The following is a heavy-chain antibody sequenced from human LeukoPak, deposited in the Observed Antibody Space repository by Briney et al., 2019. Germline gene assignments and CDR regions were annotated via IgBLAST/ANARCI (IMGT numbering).Heavy chain of an antibody. CDR1: GGSFSFYY. D-gene: IGHD2-15*01. J-gene: IGHJ4*02. CDR2: IRYSGSS. CDR3: ARSEYCSGGTCYRGLVDY. V-gene: IGHV4-59*08. Sequence: PSETLSLTCTVSGGSFSFYYWGWIRQPPGKGLEWIGDIRYSGSSIYNPSLKSRVTMSVDTSKNLFSLRLRSVTAADTAVYYCARSEYCSGGTCYRGLVDYWGQGTLVTVSS.